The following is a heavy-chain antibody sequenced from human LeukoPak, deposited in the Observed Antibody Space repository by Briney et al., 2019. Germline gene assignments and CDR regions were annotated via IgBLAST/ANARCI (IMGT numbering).Heavy chain of an antibody. J-gene: IGHJ4*02. D-gene: IGHD3-9*01. Sequence: ASVKVSCKVSGYTLTELSMHWARQAPGKGLEWMGGFDPEDGETIYAQKFQGRVTMTEDTSTDTAYMELSSLRSEDTAVYYCATVPNLRYFDWLLSSFDYWGQGTLVTVSS. CDR3: ATVPNLRYFDWLLSSFDY. CDR1: GYTLTELS. V-gene: IGHV1-24*01. CDR2: FDPEDGET.